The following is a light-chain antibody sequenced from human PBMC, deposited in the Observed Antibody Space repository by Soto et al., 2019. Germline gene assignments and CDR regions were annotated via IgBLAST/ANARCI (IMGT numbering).Light chain of an antibody. CDR3: QQYGRWMYT. Sequence: DIVLTQSPDTLSLSPGERATLYCGASQSVTSNYLAWYQQKPGQAPRLLIYSVSTRATGIPDRFSGSGSGTDFTLTISGLEPEDFAVYYCQQYGRWMYTFGQGTKLEIK. J-gene: IGKJ2*01. V-gene: IGKV3-20*01. CDR2: SVS. CDR1: QSVTSNY.